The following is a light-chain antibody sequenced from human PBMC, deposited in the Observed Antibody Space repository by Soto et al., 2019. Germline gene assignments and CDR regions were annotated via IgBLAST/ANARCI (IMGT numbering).Light chain of an antibody. CDR1: QSISNY. J-gene: IGKJ2*01. CDR2: ATF. V-gene: IGKV1-39*01. Sequence: DIQMTQSPSSLSASVGDRVTISCRASQSISNYLNWYQQKPGKAPKLLIYATFSLQSGVPARFSGSGSETDFALSISSLQPEDFATYYCQQSYSTHLYTFGQGTRLEIK. CDR3: QQSYSTHLYT.